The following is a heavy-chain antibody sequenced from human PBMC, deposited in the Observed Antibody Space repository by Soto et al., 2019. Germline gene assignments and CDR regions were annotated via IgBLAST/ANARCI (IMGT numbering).Heavy chain of an antibody. D-gene: IGHD2-2*01. Sequence: GGSLRLSCAASGFTFSSYWMSWVRQAPGKGLEWVANIKQDGSEKYYVDSVKGRFTISRDNAKNSLYLQMNSLRAEDTAVYYCARADSIVVVPAAKTYYMDVWGKGTTVTVSS. CDR3: ARADSIVVVPAAKTYYMDV. CDR1: GFTFSSYW. J-gene: IGHJ6*03. CDR2: IKQDGSEK. V-gene: IGHV3-7*01.